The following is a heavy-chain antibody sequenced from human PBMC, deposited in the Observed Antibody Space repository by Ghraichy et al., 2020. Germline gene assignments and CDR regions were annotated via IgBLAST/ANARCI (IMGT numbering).Heavy chain of an antibody. CDR3: ARQSTWTAAPYTVDY. V-gene: IGHV3-11*01. CDR2: ISSSGSTI. D-gene: IGHD2-2*02. Sequence: GGSLRLSCAASGFTFSDYYMSWIRQAPGKGLEWVSYISSSGSTIYYADSVKGRFTISRDNAKNSLYLQMNSLRAEDTAVYYCARQSTWTAAPYTVDYWGQGTLVTVSS. J-gene: IGHJ4*02. CDR1: GFTFSDYY.